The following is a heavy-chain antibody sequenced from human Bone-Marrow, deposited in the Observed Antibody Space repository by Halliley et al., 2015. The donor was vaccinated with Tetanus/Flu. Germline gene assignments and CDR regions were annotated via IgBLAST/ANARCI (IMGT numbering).Heavy chain of an antibody. CDR3: ATGKCGGDCYDY. CDR2: ISSNSKSI. D-gene: IGHD2-21*01. Sequence: SLRLSCAASGFTFSTSWMSWVRQVPGKGLEWVSAISSNSKSIYYADSAKGRFTISRDNAKNSLYLQMNSLRAEDTAVYYCATGKCGGDCYDYWGQGTLVTVSS. CDR1: GFTFSTSW. J-gene: IGHJ4*02. V-gene: IGHV3-21*06.